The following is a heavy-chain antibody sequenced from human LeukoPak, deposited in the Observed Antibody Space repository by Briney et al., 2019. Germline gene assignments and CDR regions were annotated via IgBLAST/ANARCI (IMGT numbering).Heavy chain of an antibody. D-gene: IGHD3-10*01. CDR3: TGNYYGSGSYADFDY. J-gene: IGHJ4*02. V-gene: IGHV3-73*01. CDR1: GFTFSGSA. Sequence: GGSLRLSCAASGFTFSGSALHWVRQASGRGLEWVGRIRSTANGYATAYAASVKGRFTISRGNSKNTAYLQMDSLKTEDTAVYYCTGNYYGSGSYADFDYWGQGTLVTVSS. CDR2: IRSTANGYAT.